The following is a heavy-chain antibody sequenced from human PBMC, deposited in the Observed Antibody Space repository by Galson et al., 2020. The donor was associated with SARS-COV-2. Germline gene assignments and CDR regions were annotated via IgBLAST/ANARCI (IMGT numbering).Heavy chain of an antibody. Sequence: SVKVSCKASGFTFTSSAVQWVRQARGQRLEWIGWIVVGSGNTNYAQKFQERVTITRDMSTSTAYMELSSLRSEDTAVYYCAAPYCSSTNWDDAFDIWGQGTMVTVSS. V-gene: IGHV1-58*01. CDR3: AAPYCSSTNWDDAFDI. D-gene: IGHD2-2*01. J-gene: IGHJ3*02. CDR1: GFTFTSSA. CDR2: IVVGSGNT.